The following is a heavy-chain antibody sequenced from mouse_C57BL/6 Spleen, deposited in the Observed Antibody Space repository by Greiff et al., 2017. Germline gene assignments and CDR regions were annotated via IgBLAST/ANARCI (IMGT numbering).Heavy chain of an antibody. CDR2: IHPNSGST. J-gene: IGHJ2*01. CDR1: GYTFTSYW. D-gene: IGHD1-2*01. CDR3: ARVLRHYFDY. Sequence: QVQLKQPGAELVKPGASVKLSCKASGYTFTSYWMHWVKQRPGQGLEWIGMIHPNSGSTNYNEKFKSKATLTVDKSSSTAYMQLSSLTSEDSAVYYCARVLRHYFDYWGQGTTLTVSS. V-gene: IGHV1-64*01.